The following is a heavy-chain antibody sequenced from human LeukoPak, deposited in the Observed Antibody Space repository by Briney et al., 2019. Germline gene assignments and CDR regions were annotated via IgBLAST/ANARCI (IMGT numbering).Heavy chain of an antibody. CDR2: INAGNGNT. CDR3: ARGAAADLDY. Sequence: ASVKVSCKASGYTFTSYAMHWVRQAPGQRLEWMGWINAGNGNTKYSQKFQGRVTITRDTSASTAYMELSGLRSEDTAVYYCARGAAADLDYWGQGTLVTVSS. J-gene: IGHJ4*02. V-gene: IGHV1-3*01. D-gene: IGHD6-13*01. CDR1: GYTFTSYA.